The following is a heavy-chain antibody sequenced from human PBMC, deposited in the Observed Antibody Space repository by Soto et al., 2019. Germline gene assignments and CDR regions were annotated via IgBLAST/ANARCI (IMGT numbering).Heavy chain of an antibody. V-gene: IGHV4-4*07. J-gene: IGHJ5*02. Sequence: PSATLSLTCTVSGAPMNGYHWSWIRQPAGKGLEWIGHIHSSGSTNYNPSLKSRVTMSVDTSKNQFSLRLMSLTAADTAVYYCARDQGVAAAGITWFDPWGQGSLVTVSS. CDR2: IHSSGST. D-gene: IGHD6-13*01. CDR3: ARDQGVAAAGITWFDP. CDR1: GAPMNGYH.